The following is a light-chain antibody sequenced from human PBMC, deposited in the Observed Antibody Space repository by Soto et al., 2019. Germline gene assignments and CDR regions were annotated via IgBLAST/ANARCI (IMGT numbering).Light chain of an antibody. Sequence: QSALTQPRSVSGSPGQSVTISCSGTSSNIGNYNYVSWYQQRPGKAPKLLIYDVTKRPSGVPDRFSGSKSGNTASLTISGLQAEDEADYFCCSYAGSYTFYVFGTETKLTVL. J-gene: IGLJ1*01. V-gene: IGLV2-11*01. CDR3: CSYAGSYTFYV. CDR1: SSNIGNYNY. CDR2: DVT.